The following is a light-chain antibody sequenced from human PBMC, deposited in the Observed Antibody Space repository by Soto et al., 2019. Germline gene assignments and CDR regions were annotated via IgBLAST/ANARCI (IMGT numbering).Light chain of an antibody. V-gene: IGKV1-9*01. J-gene: IGKJ4*01. Sequence: DIQLTQSPAFLSTSVGDRVTITCRASQDISNHLAWYQQKPGKAPNLLFYSASTLQSGVPSRFSGSGSGTEFTLTISSLQPEDIANYYCQQINSYPITFGGGTKVEIE. CDR1: QDISNH. CDR2: SAS. CDR3: QQINSYPIT.